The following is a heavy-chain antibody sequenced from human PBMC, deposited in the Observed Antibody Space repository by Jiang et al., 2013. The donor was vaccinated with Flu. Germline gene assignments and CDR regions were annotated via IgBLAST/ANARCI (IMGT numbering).Heavy chain of an antibody. J-gene: IGHJ3*02. CDR2: INPSGGST. V-gene: IGHV1-46*01. D-gene: IGHD6-19*01. Sequence: GAEVKKPGASVKVSCKASGYTFTSYYMHWVRQAPGQGLEWMGIINPSGGSTSYAQKFQGRVTMTRDTSTSTVYMELSSLRSEDTAVYYCARARSRIAVAGRDAFDIWGQGTMVTVSS. CDR1: GYTFTSYY. CDR3: ARARSRIAVAGRDAFDI.